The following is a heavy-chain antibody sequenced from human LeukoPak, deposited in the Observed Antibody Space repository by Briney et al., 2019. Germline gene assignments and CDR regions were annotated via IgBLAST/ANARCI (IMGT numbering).Heavy chain of an antibody. CDR1: GFNFHVAA. CDR2: IVVDSGRT. Sequence: SVKVSCKASGFNFHVAAVQWVRQARGQGLEWIGWIVVDSGRTDYAQRFQEGVTITRDVSTSTAYMELRSLTSEDTAVYYCVTDWTTVTTMWFDPWGQRTLVTVSS. D-gene: IGHD4-11*01. J-gene: IGHJ5*02. V-gene: IGHV1-58*01. CDR3: VTDWTTVTTMWFDP.